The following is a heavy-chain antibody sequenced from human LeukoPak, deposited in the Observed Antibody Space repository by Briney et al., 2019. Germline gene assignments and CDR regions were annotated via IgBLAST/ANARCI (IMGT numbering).Heavy chain of an antibody. D-gene: IGHD6-19*01. J-gene: IGHJ4*02. CDR3: ARDREQWLMRYFDY. CDR1: GFTFSSYS. Sequence: PGGSLRLSCAASGFTFSSYSTNWVRQAPWKGLEWVSYISTSTSTIYYADSVKGRFTISRDNAKNSLYLQMNSLRAEDTAVYYCARDREQWLMRYFDYWGQGTLVTVSS. V-gene: IGHV3-48*04. CDR2: ISTSTSTI.